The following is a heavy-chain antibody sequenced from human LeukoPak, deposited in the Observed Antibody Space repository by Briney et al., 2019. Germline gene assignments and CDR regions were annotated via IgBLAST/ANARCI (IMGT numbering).Heavy chain of an antibody. CDR2: IKPNSGGT. CDR3: AREGLNSSSWNDY. D-gene: IGHD6-13*01. J-gene: IGHJ4*02. Sequence: GASVKVSCKASGYTFTGHSMYWVRQAPGQGLEWMGWIKPNSGGTNYAQKFQGRVTMTRDTSISTAYMELSRLRSDDTAVYYCAREGLNSSSWNDYWGQGTLVTVSS. CDR1: GYTFTGHS. V-gene: IGHV1-2*02.